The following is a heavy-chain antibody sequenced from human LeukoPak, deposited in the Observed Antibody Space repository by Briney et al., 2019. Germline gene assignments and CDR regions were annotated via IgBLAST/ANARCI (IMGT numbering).Heavy chain of an antibody. CDR1: GYTFTGYY. CDR3: ASSAQQLSYYDFWRGYYHVGMDV. J-gene: IGHJ6*02. V-gene: IGHV1-2*02. Sequence: ASVKVSFKASGYTFTGYYMHWVRQAPGQGLEWMGWINPNSGGTNYAQKFQGRVTMTRDTSISTAYMELSRLRSDDTAVYYCASSAQQLSYYDFWRGYYHVGMDVWGQGTTVTVSS. CDR2: INPNSGGT. D-gene: IGHD3-3*01.